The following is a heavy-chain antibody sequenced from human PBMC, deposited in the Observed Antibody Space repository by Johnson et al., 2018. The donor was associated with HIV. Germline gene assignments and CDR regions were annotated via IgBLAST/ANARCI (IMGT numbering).Heavy chain of an antibody. Sequence: VQLVESGGVLVQPGRSLRLSCAASGFTFDDYAMHWVRQAPGKGLEWVSGISWNSGSIGYADSVKGRFTISIDHAKNSLYLQMNSLRAEDTAVYYCARGLHTGYCSGGSCYGARAFDIWGQGTMVTVSS. CDR2: ISWNSGSI. V-gene: IGHV3-9*01. CDR3: ARGLHTGYCSGGSCYGARAFDI. D-gene: IGHD2-15*01. CDR1: GFTFDDYA. J-gene: IGHJ3*02.